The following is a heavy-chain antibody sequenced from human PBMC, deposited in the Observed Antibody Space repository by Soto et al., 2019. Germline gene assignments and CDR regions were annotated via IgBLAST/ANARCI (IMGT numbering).Heavy chain of an antibody. V-gene: IGHV2-5*01. D-gene: IGHD3-16*01. CDR2: IYWNDDK. CDR1: GFSLRPTGVG. CDR3: AHTWGLPFDY. J-gene: IGHJ4*02. Sequence: QIPLKESGPTLGEPTQTLPLTCTYSGFSLRPTGVGVGWIRQPPGKALEWLGIIYWNDDKRYSPSLKNRFTLTSDISKSQVVLTMTNMDPVDTATYYCAHTWGLPFDYWGQGTLVIVSS.